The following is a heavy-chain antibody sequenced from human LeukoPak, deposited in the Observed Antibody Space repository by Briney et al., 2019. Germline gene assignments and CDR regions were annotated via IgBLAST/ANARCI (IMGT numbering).Heavy chain of an antibody. CDR2: MNPNSGNT. D-gene: IGHD4-23*01. V-gene: IGHV1-8*01. CDR3: ARGLDGGSYYYYYYMDV. Sequence: ASVKVSCKASGYTFTSYDINWVRQATGQGLEWMGWMNPNSGNTGYAQKFQCRVTMIRNTSISTAYMELSSLRSEDTAVYYCARGLDGGSYYYYYYMDVWGKGTTVTVSS. CDR1: GYTFTSYD. J-gene: IGHJ6*03.